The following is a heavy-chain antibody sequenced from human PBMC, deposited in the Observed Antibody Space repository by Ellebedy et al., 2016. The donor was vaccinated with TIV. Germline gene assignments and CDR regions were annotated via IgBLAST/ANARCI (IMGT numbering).Heavy chain of an antibody. Sequence: GESLKISXAVSGFTSSNAWMSWVRQAPGKGLEWVGRIRKTIDGGLTEYAAPVKGRFTISRDDSQNTLYLQMNSLKTEDTAVYYCLGNDYGDYWGQGTLVTVAS. CDR2: IRKTIDGGLT. V-gene: IGHV3-15*01. D-gene: IGHD3-16*01. CDR1: GFTSSNAW. J-gene: IGHJ4*02. CDR3: LGNDYGDY.